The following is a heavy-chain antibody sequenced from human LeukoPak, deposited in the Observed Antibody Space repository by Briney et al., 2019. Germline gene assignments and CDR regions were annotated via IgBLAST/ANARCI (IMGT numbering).Heavy chain of an antibody. D-gene: IGHD6-19*01. V-gene: IGHV3-7*01. CDR2: IKQDGSEE. CDR3: VRDQWVAGNFDY. J-gene: IGHJ4*02. Sequence: GGSLRLSCAASGFTFSSYWMSWVRQAPGKGLEWVANIKQDGSEESYVASVKGRFTISRDNAKNSLYLQMNSLRAEDTAVYYCVRDQWVAGNFDYWGQGTLVTVSS. CDR1: GFTFSSYW.